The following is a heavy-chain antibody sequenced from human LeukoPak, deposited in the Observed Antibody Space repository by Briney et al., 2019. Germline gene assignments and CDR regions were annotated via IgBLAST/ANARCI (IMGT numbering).Heavy chain of an antibody. CDR3: ARGPDVLRYYDWLIPFDY. V-gene: IGHV4-34*01. Sequence: SETLSLTCAVYGGSFSGYYWSWIRQPPGKGLEWIGEINHSGSTNYNPSLKSRVTISVDTTKNQFPLKLSSVTAADTAVYYCARGPDVLRYYDWLIPFDYWGQGTLVTVSS. CDR1: GGSFSGYY. CDR2: INHSGST. D-gene: IGHD3-9*01. J-gene: IGHJ4*02.